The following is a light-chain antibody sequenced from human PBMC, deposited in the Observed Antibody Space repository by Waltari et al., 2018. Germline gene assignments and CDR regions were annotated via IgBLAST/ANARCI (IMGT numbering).Light chain of an antibody. J-gene: IGLJ3*02. Sequence: QSALTQPASVSASPGQSITLPCPGTSTDVGAYKFVSWYQQHPGEVPKLLIYEVNNRPSGVSDRFSGSRSGNTASLTISGLLPEDEADYYCCSHSSSSTLVLFGGGTKVTVL. V-gene: IGLV2-14*01. CDR2: EVN. CDR3: CSHSSSSTLVL. CDR1: STDVGAYKF.